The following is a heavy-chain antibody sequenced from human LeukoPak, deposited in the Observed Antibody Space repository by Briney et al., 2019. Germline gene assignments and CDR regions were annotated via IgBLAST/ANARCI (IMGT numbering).Heavy chain of an antibody. D-gene: IGHD1-26*01. V-gene: IGHV3-30*03. Sequence: PGGSLRLSCAASGFTFSTFGMHWVRQAPGKGLEWVAAISLRGSSKYYADSVKGRFTISGDNSRNTLYLEMNSLRPEDSAVYYCTRTDLSGTGYFFDHWGQGTLVTVSS. J-gene: IGHJ4*02. CDR1: GFTFSTFG. CDR3: TRTDLSGTGYFFDH. CDR2: ISLRGSSK.